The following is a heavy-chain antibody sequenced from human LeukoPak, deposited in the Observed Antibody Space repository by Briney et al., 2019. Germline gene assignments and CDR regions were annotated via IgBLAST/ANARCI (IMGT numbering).Heavy chain of an antibody. V-gene: IGHV4-39*07. CDR3: ARDYRSQIPL. D-gene: IGHD2-21*01. CDR1: GGSISSSSYY. CDR2: IYYSGST. Sequence: PSETLSLTCTVSGGSISSSSYYWGWIRQPPGKGLEWIGSIYYSGSTYYNPSLKSRVTISVDTSKNQFSLKLSSVTAADTAVYYCARDYRSQIPLWGQGTMVTVSS. J-gene: IGHJ3*01.